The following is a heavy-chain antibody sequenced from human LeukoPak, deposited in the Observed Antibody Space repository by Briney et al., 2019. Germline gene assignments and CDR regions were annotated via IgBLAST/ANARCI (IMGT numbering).Heavy chain of an antibody. V-gene: IGHV4-39*01. J-gene: IGHJ6*03. Sequence: KPSETLSLTCTASGCSISRSSSYYWGWIRQPPGKGLEWIGSIYYSGSTYYNPSLKSRVAISVDMSKNPFSLKLSSVTAVDTAVYYCASDFPSGYYYYYYMAVLGKGTTVTVSS. CDR3: ASDFPSGYYYYYYMAV. CDR2: IYYSGST. D-gene: IGHD3/OR15-3a*01. CDR1: GCSISRSSSYY.